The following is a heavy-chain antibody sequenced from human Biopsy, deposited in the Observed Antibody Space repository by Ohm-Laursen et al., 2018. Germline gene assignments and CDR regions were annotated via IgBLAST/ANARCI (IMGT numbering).Heavy chain of an antibody. Sequence: SQTLSLTCTVSGDSITSYFWNWIRQAPGKGLEWIGNIYYRGNTNYSPSLKSRATISLDSSKNQFSLQLTSVTAADTAMFFCARLFRLDDYWNDDPPDGFDVWGQGTMVTVSS. CDR1: GDSITSYF. CDR2: IYYRGNT. J-gene: IGHJ3*01. V-gene: IGHV4-59*01. D-gene: IGHD3-3*01. CDR3: ARLFRLDDYWNDDPPDGFDV.